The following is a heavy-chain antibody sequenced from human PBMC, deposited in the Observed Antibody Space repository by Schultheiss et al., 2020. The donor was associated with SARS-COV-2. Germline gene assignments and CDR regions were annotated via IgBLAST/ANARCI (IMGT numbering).Heavy chain of an antibody. CDR1: GYTFTGYY. CDR2: INPNSGGT. Sequence: ASVKVSCKASGYTFTGYYMHWVRQAPGQGLEWMGWINPNSGGTNYAQKFQGRVTMTEDTSTDTAYMELSSLRSEDTAVYYCATFITMIVGAAFDIWGQGTMVTVSS. D-gene: IGHD3-22*01. CDR3: ATFITMIVGAAFDI. V-gene: IGHV1-2*02. J-gene: IGHJ3*02.